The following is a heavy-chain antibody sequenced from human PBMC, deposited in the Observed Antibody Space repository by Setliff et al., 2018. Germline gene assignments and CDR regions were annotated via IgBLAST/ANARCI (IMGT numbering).Heavy chain of an antibody. V-gene: IGHV1-69*05. CDR1: GGTFSSYA. CDR2: IIPIFGTA. Sequence: SVKVSCKASGGTFSSYAISWVRQAPGQGLEWMGGIIPIFGTANYAQKFQGRVTITTDESTSTAYMELSSLRSEDTAVYYCARDLGEKPRGYSGYDEDYYDSSGPNFQHWGQGTLVTVLL. CDR3: ARDLGEKPRGYSGYDEDYYDSSGPNFQH. J-gene: IGHJ1*01. D-gene: IGHD5-12*01.